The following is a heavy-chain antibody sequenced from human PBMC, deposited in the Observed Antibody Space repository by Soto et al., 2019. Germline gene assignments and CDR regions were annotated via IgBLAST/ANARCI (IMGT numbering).Heavy chain of an antibody. CDR3: ARDEGVPINYRFDY. Sequence: GGSLRLSCAASGFSFSSYSMSWIRQAPGKGLEWLAHIHENGHFKFYVDSVKGRFTISRDDALNSLYPQMNSLRAEDTAMYYCARDEGVPINYRFDYWGQGTLVTAPQ. V-gene: IGHV3-7*03. D-gene: IGHD4-4*01. CDR1: GFSFSSYS. J-gene: IGHJ4*02. CDR2: IHENGHFK.